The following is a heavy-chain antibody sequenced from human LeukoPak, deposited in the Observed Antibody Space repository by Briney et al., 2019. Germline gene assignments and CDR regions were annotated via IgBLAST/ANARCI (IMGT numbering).Heavy chain of an antibody. Sequence: SQTLSLTCTVSGGSISSGGYYWSWIRQHPGKGLEWIGYIYYSGSTYYNPSLKSRVTISVDTSKNQFSLKLSSVTAADTAVYYCAKCSWWSGYYHGIDVWGQGTTVTVSS. CDR3: AKCSWWSGYYHGIDV. V-gene: IGHV4-31*03. J-gene: IGHJ6*02. CDR1: GGSISSGGYY. D-gene: IGHD3-3*01. CDR2: IYYSGST.